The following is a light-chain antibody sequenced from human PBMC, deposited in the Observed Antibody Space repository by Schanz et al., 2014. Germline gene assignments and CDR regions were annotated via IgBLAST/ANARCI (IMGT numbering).Light chain of an antibody. CDR3: HQYGSSPIT. CDR2: NAS. J-gene: IGKJ5*01. V-gene: IGKV3D-20*01. Sequence: EIVLTQSPGTLSLSPGERATLSCRASQSVSGSYLAWYQQKPGLAPRLLIYNASSMASGVPDRFSGSGSGTDFTLTISRLEPEDFAVFFCHQYGSSPITFGQGTRLYI. CDR1: QSVSGSY.